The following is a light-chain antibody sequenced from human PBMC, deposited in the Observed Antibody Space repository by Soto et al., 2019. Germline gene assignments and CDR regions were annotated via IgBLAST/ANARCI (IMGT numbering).Light chain of an antibody. Sequence: DIQMTQSPSTLSASVGDRVTITCRASQTISTWLAWYQQKPGKAPKVLIYKASTLESGVPSRFSGSGSGTEFTPTISSLQPDDFATYYCQQYKSYSPYTFGQGTKLEIK. V-gene: IGKV1-5*03. J-gene: IGKJ2*01. CDR2: KAS. CDR3: QQYKSYSPYT. CDR1: QTISTW.